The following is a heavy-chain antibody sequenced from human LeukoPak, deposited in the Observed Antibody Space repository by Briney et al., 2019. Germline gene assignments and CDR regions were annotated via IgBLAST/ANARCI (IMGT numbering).Heavy chain of an antibody. J-gene: IGHJ4*02. CDR3: ARAHDCSSTSCYTVNDY. V-gene: IGHV1-18*01. Sequence: GASVKVSCKASGYTFTSYGISWVRQAPGQGLEWMGWISAYNGNTNYAQKLQGRVTMTTDTSTSTAYMGLRSLRSDDTAVYYCARAHDCSSTSCYTVNDYWGQGTLVTVSS. CDR2: ISAYNGNT. CDR1: GYTFTSYG. D-gene: IGHD2-2*02.